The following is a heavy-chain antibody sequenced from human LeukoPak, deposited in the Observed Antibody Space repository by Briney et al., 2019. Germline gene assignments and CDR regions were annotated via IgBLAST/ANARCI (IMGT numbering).Heavy chain of an antibody. CDR1: GFTFSSHA. CDR3: ARDLTLGY. J-gene: IGHJ4*02. CDR2: LIENGATT. Sequence: SGGSLRLSCAASGFTFSSHAMSWVRRAPGKGLEWVSGLIENGATTYYADSVKGRFTISRDNSRNTMYLQMNSLRAEDTAVYYCARDLTLGYWGQGTLVTVSS. V-gene: IGHV3-23*01. D-gene: IGHD4/OR15-4a*01.